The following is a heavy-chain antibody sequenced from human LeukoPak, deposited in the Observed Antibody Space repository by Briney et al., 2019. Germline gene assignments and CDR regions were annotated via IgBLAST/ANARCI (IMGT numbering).Heavy chain of an antibody. D-gene: IGHD2-8*02. CDR2: ISSSSSTI. Sequence: GGSLRLSCAASGFTFSSYGMSWVRQAPGKGLEWVSAISSSSSTIYYADSVKGRFTISRDNAKNSLYLQMNSLRAEDTAIYYCATYRQVLLPFESWGQGTLVTVSS. CDR3: ATYRQVLLPFES. J-gene: IGHJ4*02. CDR1: GFTFSSYG. V-gene: IGHV3-48*01.